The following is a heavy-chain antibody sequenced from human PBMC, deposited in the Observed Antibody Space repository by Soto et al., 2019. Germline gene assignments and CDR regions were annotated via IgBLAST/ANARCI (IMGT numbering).Heavy chain of an antibody. CDR3: ARYLGDYAFWSGYPSWFDP. CDR1: GDSIIGIYH. V-gene: IGHV4-59*01. J-gene: IGHJ5*02. Sequence: LSETLSLTCAVSGDSIIGIYHWAWIRQPPGRSLEWIGYIYYSGSTNYNPSLKSRVTISVDTSKNQFSLKLSSVTAADTAVYYCARYLGDYAFWSGYPSWFDPWGQGTLVT. D-gene: IGHD3-3*01. CDR2: IYYSGST.